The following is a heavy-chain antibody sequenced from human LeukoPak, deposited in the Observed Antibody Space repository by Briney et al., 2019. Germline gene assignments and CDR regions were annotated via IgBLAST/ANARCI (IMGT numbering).Heavy chain of an antibody. CDR2: IIPIFGTA. V-gene: IGHV1-69*13. J-gene: IGHJ4*02. CDR3: ARGGGYCSGGSCYGY. D-gene: IGHD2-15*01. CDR1: GGTFSSYA. Sequence: SVKVSCKASGGTFSSYAISWVRQAPGQGLEWMGGIIPIFGTANYAQRFQGRVTITADESTSTAYMELSSLRSEDTAVYYCARGGGYCSGGSCYGYWGQGTLVTVSS.